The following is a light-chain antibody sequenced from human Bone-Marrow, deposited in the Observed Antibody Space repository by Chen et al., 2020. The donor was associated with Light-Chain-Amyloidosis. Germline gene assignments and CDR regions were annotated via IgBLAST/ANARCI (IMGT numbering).Light chain of an antibody. J-gene: IGKJ2*01. CDR3: QQYGTSPST. CDR1: QSVSSSY. CDR2: GAS. Sequence: EIVLTQSPGTLSLSPGERATLSCRASQSVSSSYLVWYQQKPGQAPRLLIYGASTRPPGIPDRFSGRGSGTDFTLAISRLEPEDVAVYYCQQYGTSPSTFCQGTKLEIK. V-gene: IGKV3-20*01.